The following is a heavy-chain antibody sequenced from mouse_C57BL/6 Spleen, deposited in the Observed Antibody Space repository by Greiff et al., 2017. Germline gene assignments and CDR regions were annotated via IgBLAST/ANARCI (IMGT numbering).Heavy chain of an antibody. CDR1: GFSFTSYG. J-gene: IGHJ4*01. V-gene: IGHV2-9*01. Sequence: VKVIESGPGLVAPSQSLSITCTVSGFSFTSYGVDWVRQPPGKGLEWLGVLWGGGSTNYTSALMSRLSISKDNSKSQVFLKMNSLQTDDTAIYYCAKLGNEGYYAMDYWGQGTSVTVSS. CDR2: LWGGGST. CDR3: AKLGNEGYYAMDY.